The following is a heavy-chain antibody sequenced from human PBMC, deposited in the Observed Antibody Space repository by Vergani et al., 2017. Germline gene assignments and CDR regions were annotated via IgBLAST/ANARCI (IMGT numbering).Heavy chain of an antibody. D-gene: IGHD2-15*01. V-gene: IGHV3-7*01. Sequence: EVHLEESGGGLVQPGGSLRLSCAASGFTFGDYYMAWIRLAPGKRMDWVASIKRYGTETFYVYSVKGRFTSSRDNAKTTLYLQMNSLRDEDRGVYYCARISGGSAPYLHYWGQGTLVTVAS. J-gene: IGHJ1*01. CDR1: GFTFGDYY. CDR3: ARISGGSAPYLHY. CDR2: IKRYGTET.